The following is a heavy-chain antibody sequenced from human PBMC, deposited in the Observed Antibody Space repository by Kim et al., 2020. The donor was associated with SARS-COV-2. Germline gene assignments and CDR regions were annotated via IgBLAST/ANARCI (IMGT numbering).Heavy chain of an antibody. V-gene: IGHV1-3*01. CDR2: NT. D-gene: IGHD6-19*01. J-gene: IGHJ4*02. CDR3: AREAVAGSFDY. Sequence: NTRYSQKCKGRVSMTRDTSATTAYLELSGLISEDTAVYYCAREAVAGSFDYWGQGTLVTVSS.